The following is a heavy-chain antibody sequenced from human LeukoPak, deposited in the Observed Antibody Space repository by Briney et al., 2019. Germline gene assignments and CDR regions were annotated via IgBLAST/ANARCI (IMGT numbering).Heavy chain of an antibody. CDR2: ISSSSSYI. V-gene: IGHV3-21*01. CDR1: GFTFSSYS. D-gene: IGHD2-15*01. Sequence: GGSLRLSCAASGFTFSSYSMNWVRQAPGKGLEWVSSISSSSSYIYYADSVKGRFTISRDNAKNSLYLQMNSLRAEDTAVYYCARSVVVAAPFDYWGQGTLVTVPS. CDR3: ARSVVVAAPFDY. J-gene: IGHJ4*02.